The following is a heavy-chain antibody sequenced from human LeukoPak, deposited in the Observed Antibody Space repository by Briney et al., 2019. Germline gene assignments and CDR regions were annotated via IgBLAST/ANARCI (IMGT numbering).Heavy chain of an antibody. CDR2: ISRAGGST. CDR3: ARGESFAFDV. Sequence: AGSLSLSCVGSGFIFSSGDFGWFRRAPRKGLQWVLCISRAGGSTYYEASVKGRFTISRDTSRNTLYLKMNSLRAEDTAVYYCARGESFAFDVWGQGTMVTVSS. CDR1: GFIFSSGD. J-gene: IGHJ3*01. V-gene: IGHV3-23*02.